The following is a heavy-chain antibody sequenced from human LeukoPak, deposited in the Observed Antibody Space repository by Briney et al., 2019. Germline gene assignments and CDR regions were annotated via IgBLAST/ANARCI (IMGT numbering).Heavy chain of an antibody. CDR3: ATQVYPSGSPFDY. CDR2: IKQDGSEK. D-gene: IGHD3-10*01. Sequence: GGSLRLSCAASGFTFRSYWMSWVRQAPGKGLEWVADIKQDGSEKYYVDSVKGRFTISRDNAKNSLYLQMNSLRAEDTAVYYCATQVYPSGSPFDYWGQGTLVTVSS. V-gene: IGHV3-7*01. J-gene: IGHJ4*02. CDR1: GFTFRSYW.